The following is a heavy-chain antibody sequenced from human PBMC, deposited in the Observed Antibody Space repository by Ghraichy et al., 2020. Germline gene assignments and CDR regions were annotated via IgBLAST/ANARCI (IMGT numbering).Heavy chain of an antibody. CDR1: GVSLRNYW. D-gene: IGHD2-15*01. CDR3: ASGAHSSGYEDAEYYNYGIEV. V-gene: IGHV3-74*01. Sequence: SCEGSGVSLRNYWMHWVRQSPGKGLVWVAHINGGGSTRSHADAVRGRFTISRDNAKNTVYLHMSSLRVEDTAIYYCASGAHSSGYEDAEYYNYGIEVSGDGT. CDR2: INGGGSTR. J-gene: IGHJ6*02.